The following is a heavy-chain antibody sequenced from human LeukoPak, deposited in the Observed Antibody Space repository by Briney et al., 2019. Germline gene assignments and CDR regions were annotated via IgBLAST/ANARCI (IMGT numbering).Heavy chain of an antibody. CDR2: LSGSGDST. D-gene: IGHD6-19*01. CDR3: AKVRWGQWLDLDY. CDR1: GFTFSTYT. V-gene: IGHV3-23*01. J-gene: IGHJ4*02. Sequence: GGSLRLSCTASGFTFSTYTMSWVRQAPGKGLEWVSALSGSGDSTYYADSVKGRFTISRDNSQNTLYVQMNSLRAEDTAVYYCAKVRWGQWLDLDYWGQGTLVTVSS.